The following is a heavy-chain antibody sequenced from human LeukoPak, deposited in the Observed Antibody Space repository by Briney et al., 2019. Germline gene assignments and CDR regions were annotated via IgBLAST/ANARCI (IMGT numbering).Heavy chain of an antibody. J-gene: IGHJ4*02. CDR2: IIPIFGTA. V-gene: IGHV1-69*01. CDR1: GFTFSSYA. Sequence: PGGSLRLSCAASGFTFSSYAISWVRQAPGQGLEWMGGIIPIFGTANYAQKFQGRVTITADESTSTAYMELSSLRSEDTAVYYCARVRFLEWPPDYWGQGTLVTVSS. D-gene: IGHD3-3*01. CDR3: ARVRFLEWPPDY.